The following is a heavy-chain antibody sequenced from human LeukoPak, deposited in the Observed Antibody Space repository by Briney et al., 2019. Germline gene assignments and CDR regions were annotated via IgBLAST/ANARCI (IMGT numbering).Heavy chain of an antibody. J-gene: IGHJ3*01. Sequence: SETLSLTCSVSGDSTTNYYCSWIRQSPGKGLEWLAYVYKNGHLDYKPSLRSRVTVSVDRSKTQFSLRLRSVTAADTAIYYCASGKYYYDESASLNRASRTALDVWAQGTMVIVSS. CDR2: VYKNGHL. CDR1: GDSTTNYY. CDR3: ASGKYYYDESASLNRASRTALDV. D-gene: IGHD3-22*01. V-gene: IGHV4-59*01.